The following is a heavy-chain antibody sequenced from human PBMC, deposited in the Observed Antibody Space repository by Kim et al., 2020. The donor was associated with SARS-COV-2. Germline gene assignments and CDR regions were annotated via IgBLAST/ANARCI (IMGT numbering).Heavy chain of an antibody. CDR2: VILSGGAT. Sequence: ASVKVSCKASGYTLNNYYMHWLRQAPGQRLEWMGTVILSGGATTYAQNFMGRVTMTRHTSTGTVYMELSSLRSDDTAAYYCARGALGQVFVSPFDNWGQGTLVTVSS. CDR1: GYTLNNYY. J-gene: IGHJ4*02. CDR3: ARGALGQVFVSPFDN. D-gene: IGHD3-16*02. V-gene: IGHV1-46*02.